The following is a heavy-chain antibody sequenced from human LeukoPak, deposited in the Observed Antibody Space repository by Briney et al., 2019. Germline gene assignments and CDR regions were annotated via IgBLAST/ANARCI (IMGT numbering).Heavy chain of an antibody. D-gene: IGHD6-13*01. J-gene: IGHJ4*02. CDR1: GFSFSSYS. V-gene: IGHV3-48*02. Sequence: GGSLRLSCAASGFSFSSYSMSWVRQAPGEGLEWVSYISSSSSTIYYADSVKGRFTISRDNAKNSLYLQMNSLRDEDTAVYYCARVWGLAVAGGEIEYWGQGTLVTVSS. CDR2: ISSSSSTI. CDR3: ARVWGLAVAGGEIEY.